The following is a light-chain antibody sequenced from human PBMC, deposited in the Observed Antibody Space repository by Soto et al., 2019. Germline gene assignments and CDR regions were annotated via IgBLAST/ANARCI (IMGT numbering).Light chain of an antibody. V-gene: IGLV1-44*01. Sequence: QSVLTQPPSASGTPGQRVTISCSGSSSNIRSNSVSWYQQVPSTAPKLLIYSNNQQPSGVPDRFSGSKSGTSGSLAISGLXPGDEADYYCAAWDDSLNGYVFGTGTKVTVL. CDR2: SNN. CDR3: AAWDDSLNGYV. CDR1: SSNIRSNS. J-gene: IGLJ1*01.